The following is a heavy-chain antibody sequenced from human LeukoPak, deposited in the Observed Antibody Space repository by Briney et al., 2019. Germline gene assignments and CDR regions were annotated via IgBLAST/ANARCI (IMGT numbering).Heavy chain of an antibody. CDR1: GGSISSYY. CDR2: IYYSGST. V-gene: IGHV4-59*08. J-gene: IGHJ4*02. CDR3: ARSSGYYDILTGYYDGYFDY. D-gene: IGHD3-9*01. Sequence: SETLSLTCTVSGGSISSYYWSWIRQPPGKGLEWIGYIYYSGSTNYNPSLKSRVTISVDTSKNQFSLKLSSVTAADTAVYYCARSSGYYDILTGYYDGYFDYRGQGTLVTVSS.